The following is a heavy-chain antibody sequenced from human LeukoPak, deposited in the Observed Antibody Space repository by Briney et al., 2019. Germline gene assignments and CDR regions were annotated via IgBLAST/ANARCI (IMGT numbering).Heavy chain of an antibody. J-gene: IGHJ4*02. Sequence: GGSLRLSCAASGFTFSSYSMNWVRQAPGKGLEWVSSITSSSSYIYYADSVKGRFTISRDNAKNSLYLQMNSLRAEDKAVYYCARGGMRVRQLLPTLLDYWGQGILVTVSS. CDR3: ARGGMRVRQLLPTLLDY. CDR2: ITSSSSYI. D-gene: IGHD1-26*01. V-gene: IGHV3-21*01. CDR1: GFTFSSYS.